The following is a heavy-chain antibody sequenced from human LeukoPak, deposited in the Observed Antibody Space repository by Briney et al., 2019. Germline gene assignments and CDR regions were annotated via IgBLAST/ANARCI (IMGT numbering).Heavy chain of an antibody. CDR2: ISASGTT. V-gene: IGHV4-4*07. J-gene: IGHJ4*01. CDR3: ARDGSRGGFDY. D-gene: IGHD1-26*01. Sequence: SETLSLTCTVSGGSISSYYWSWIRQPAGKGLEWIGRISASGTTNYNPSLKSRVTMSVDTSKNQFSLKLDFVTAADTAVYYCARDGSRGGFDYWGHGILVTVSS. CDR1: GGSISSYY.